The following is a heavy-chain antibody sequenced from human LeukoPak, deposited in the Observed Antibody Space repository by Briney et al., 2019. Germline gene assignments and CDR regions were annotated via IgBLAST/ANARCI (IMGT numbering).Heavy chain of an antibody. D-gene: IGHD3-22*01. CDR1: GFTFSSYV. J-gene: IGHJ4*02. Sequence: GGSLRLSCAASGFTFSSYVMSWVRQAPGKGLEWVSAISGSGGSTYYADSVKGRFTTSRDNSKNTLYLQMNSLRAEDTAVYYCAKGRVIVVVISSFDYWGQGTLVTVSP. V-gene: IGHV3-23*01. CDR2: ISGSGGST. CDR3: AKGRVIVVVISSFDY.